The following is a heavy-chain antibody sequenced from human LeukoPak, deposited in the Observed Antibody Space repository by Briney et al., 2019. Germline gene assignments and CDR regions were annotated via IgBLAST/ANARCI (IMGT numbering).Heavy chain of an antibody. V-gene: IGHV3-33*08. D-gene: IGHD2-15*01. Sequence: GGSLRLSCAASGFTFSNYAMHWVRQAPGRGLEWVAVIWYDGSNKYYADSVKGRFTISRDNSKNTLYLQMNSLRAEDTAVYYCARDGYCSGGSCYEGDYYYGMDVWGQGTTVTVSS. CDR3: ARDGYCSGGSCYEGDYYYGMDV. CDR1: GFTFSNYA. J-gene: IGHJ6*02. CDR2: IWYDGSNK.